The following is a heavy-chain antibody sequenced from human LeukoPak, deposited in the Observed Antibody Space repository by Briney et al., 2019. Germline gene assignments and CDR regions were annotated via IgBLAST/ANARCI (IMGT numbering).Heavy chain of an antibody. CDR1: GFTFGDYA. CDR3: TRVSPYCGGDCYSPADAFDI. V-gene: IGHV3-49*04. D-gene: IGHD2-21*02. J-gene: IGHJ3*02. Sequence: GGSLRLSCTASGFTFGDYAMSWVRQAPGKGLEWVGFIRSKAYGGTTEYAASVKGRFTISRDDSKSIAYLQMNSLKTEDTAAYYCTRVSPYCGGDCYSPADAFDIWGQGTMVTVSS. CDR2: IRSKAYGGTT.